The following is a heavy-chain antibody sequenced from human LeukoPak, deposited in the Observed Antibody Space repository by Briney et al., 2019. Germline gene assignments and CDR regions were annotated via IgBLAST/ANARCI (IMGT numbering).Heavy chain of an antibody. D-gene: IGHD3-10*01. CDR2: INHSGST. CDR3: ARGLRVRGPSLVASGY. J-gene: IGHJ4*02. V-gene: IGHV4-34*01. CDR1: GGSFSGYY. Sequence: PSETLSLTCAVYGGSFSGYYWSWIRQPPGKGLEWIGEINHSGSTNYNPSPKSRVTISVDTSKNQFSLKLSSVTAADTAVYYCARGLRVRGPSLVASGYWGQGTLVTVSS.